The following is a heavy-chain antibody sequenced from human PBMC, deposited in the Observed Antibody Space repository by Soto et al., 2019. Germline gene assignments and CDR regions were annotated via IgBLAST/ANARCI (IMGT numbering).Heavy chain of an antibody. CDR2: MNPNSGDT. J-gene: IGHJ3*01. D-gene: IGHD6-19*01. CDR3: ARDAPDRIAVAGTPVFDL. Sequence: ASVKVSCKASGYTFTSYDINWVRQATGQGLEWMGWMNPNSGDTGYAQKFQGRVTMTRDTSISTAYMELSRLRSDDTAVYYCARDAPDRIAVAGTPVFDLWGQGTMVTVSS. CDR1: GYTFTSYD. V-gene: IGHV1-8*02.